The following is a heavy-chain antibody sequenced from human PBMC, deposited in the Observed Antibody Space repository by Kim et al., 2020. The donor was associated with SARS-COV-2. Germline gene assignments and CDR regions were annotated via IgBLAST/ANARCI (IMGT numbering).Heavy chain of an antibody. CDR3: ARGTNSAFDI. V-gene: IGHV6-1*01. J-gene: IGHJ3*02. Sequence: GIHEYAVSVRGRTTINADTSKNQFSLQLNSVTPEDTAVYYCARGTNSAFDIWDQGTMVTVSS. D-gene: IGHD6-13*01. CDR2: GIH.